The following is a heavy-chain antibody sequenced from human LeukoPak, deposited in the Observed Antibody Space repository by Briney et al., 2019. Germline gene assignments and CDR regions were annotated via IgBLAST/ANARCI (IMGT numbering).Heavy chain of an antibody. CDR3: ARANFLYCSSSTCLFDY. J-gene: IGHJ4*02. D-gene: IGHD2-2*01. V-gene: IGHV1-2*02. Sequence: ASVKVSCKASGYTFTDCYMHWVRQAPGQGFEWMGWINPNDGDTNYAQKFQGRVTMTRDTSISTAHMEVSRLRSDDTAVYYCARANFLYCSSSTCLFDYWGQGTLVTVSS. CDR1: GYTFTDCY. CDR2: INPNDGDT.